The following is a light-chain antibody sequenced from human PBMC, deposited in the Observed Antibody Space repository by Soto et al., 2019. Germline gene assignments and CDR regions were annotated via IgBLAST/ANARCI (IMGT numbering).Light chain of an antibody. CDR1: SSNIGNNY. V-gene: IGLV1-51*01. CDR3: ATWYGSLPGEV. CDR2: DNN. J-gene: IGLJ2*01. Sequence: QAVLTQPPSLSAAPGQNVTISCSGSSSNIGNNYVSWYQQLPGTAPKLLIYDNNKRPSGIPDRFSGSKSGTSGTLDITGLQTGDEADYYCATWYGSLPGEVFGGGTKLTVL.